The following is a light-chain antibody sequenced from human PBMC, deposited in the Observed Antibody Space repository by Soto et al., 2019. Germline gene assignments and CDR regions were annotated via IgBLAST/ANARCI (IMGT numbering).Light chain of an antibody. CDR3: MQALQTPYT. CDR1: QSLLYINGYNY. CDR2: LGS. V-gene: IGKV2-28*01. Sequence: DIVMTQSPLSLPVTPGEPASISCGSSQSLLYINGYNYLDWYLQKPGQSPQLLIYLGSNRASGVPDRFSGSGSGTDFILKISRVEAEDVGIYYCMQALQTPYTFGQGTKLEIK. J-gene: IGKJ2*01.